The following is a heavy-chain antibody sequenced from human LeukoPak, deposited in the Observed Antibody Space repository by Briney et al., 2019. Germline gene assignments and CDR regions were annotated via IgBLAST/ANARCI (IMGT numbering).Heavy chain of an antibody. V-gene: IGHV1-2*04. CDR3: ARYKHYYDSSGYRRFDY. J-gene: IGHJ4*02. CDR1: GYTFTGYY. Sequence: VASVKVSCKASGYTFTGYYMHWVRQAPGQGLEWMGWINPNSGGTNYAQKFQGWVTMTRDTSISTAYMELSRLRSDDTAVYYCARYKHYYDSSGYRRFDYWGQGTLVTVSS. CDR2: INPNSGGT. D-gene: IGHD3-22*01.